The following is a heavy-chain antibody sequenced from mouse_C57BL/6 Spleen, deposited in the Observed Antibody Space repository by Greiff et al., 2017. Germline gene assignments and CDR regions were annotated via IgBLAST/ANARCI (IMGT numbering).Heavy chain of an antibody. CDR2: ISDGGSYT. CDR3: ARDESYGNYVDY. J-gene: IGHJ2*01. Sequence: EVKVEESGGGLVKPGGSLKLSCAASGFTFSSYAMSWVRQTPEKRLEWVATISDGGSYTYYPDNVKGRFTISRDNAKNNLYLQMSHLKSEDTAMYYCARDESYGNYVDYWGQGTTLTVSS. V-gene: IGHV5-4*01. CDR1: GFTFSSYA. D-gene: IGHD2-1*01.